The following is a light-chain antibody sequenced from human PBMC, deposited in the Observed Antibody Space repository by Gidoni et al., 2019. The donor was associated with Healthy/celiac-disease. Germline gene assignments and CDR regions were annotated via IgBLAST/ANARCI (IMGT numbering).Light chain of an antibody. Sequence: QSVLTQPPSASGTPGQMVSIACSGSSSNSGSNTVNWYKKLPGTAPKLLLYSNNQRPSGFPDRFSGSKSGTSASLAIRGLQSEVEADYYCAAWDDSLNGYVVFGGGTKLTVL. V-gene: IGLV1-44*01. CDR3: AAWDDSLNGYVV. J-gene: IGLJ2*01. CDR1: SSNSGSNT. CDR2: SNN.